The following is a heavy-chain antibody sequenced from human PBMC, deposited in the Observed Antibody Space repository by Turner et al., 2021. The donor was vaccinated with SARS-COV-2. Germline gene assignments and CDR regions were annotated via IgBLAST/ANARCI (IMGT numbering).Heavy chain of an antibody. CDR2: IYYSGIT. CDR1: GGCISSSSYY. D-gene: IGHD6-13*01. V-gene: IGHV4-39*01. Sequence: QLQLQESGPGLVKPSETLSLTCTVSGGCISSSSYYWGWIRQPPGKGLEWSGGIYYSGITYYNPSLKSRVTISVETSKNQFSLKLSSVTAADTAVYYCATSTVAGTELNYYGMDVWGQGTTVTVSS. CDR3: ATSTVAGTELNYYGMDV. J-gene: IGHJ6*02.